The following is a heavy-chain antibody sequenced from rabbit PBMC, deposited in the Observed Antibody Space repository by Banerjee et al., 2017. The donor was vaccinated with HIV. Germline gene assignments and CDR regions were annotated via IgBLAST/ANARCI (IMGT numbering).Heavy chain of an antibody. D-gene: IGHD2-1*01. J-gene: IGHJ4*01. V-gene: IGHV1S7*01. CDR1: GFDFSSYG. CDR2: IDPVFGST. CDR3: VRDGSHDEYGDYDL. Sequence: QSLEESGGGLVQPGGSLKLSCKASGFDFSSYGVSWVRQAPGKGLEWIGYIDPVFGSTYYASWVNGRFTISSHNAQNTLYLQLNSLTAADTATYFCVRDGSHDEYGDYDLWGPGTLVTVS.